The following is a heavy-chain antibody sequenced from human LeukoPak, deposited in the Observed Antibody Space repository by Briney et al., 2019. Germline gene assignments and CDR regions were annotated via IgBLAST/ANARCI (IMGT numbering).Heavy chain of an antibody. J-gene: IGHJ4*02. Sequence: SETLSFTCTVSGGSISSSSYSWGWIRQPPGKGLEWIGSIYYSGSTYYNPSLKSRVTISVDTSKNQFSLKLSSVTAADTAVYYCASNHSPGYCSSTSCPFDYWGQGTLVTVSS. CDR3: ASNHSPGYCSSTSCPFDY. CDR2: IYYSGST. V-gene: IGHV4-39*01. CDR1: GGSISSSSYS. D-gene: IGHD2-2*01.